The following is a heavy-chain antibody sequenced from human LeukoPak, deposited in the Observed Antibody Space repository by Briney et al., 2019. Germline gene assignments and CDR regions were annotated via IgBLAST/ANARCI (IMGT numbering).Heavy chain of an antibody. CDR3: ARRWVDEYYYGSGSYQYNWFDP. V-gene: IGHV4-59*01. CDR1: VGSISSYY. D-gene: IGHD3-10*01. Sequence: SETPSLTCTVSVGSISSYYWSWVRQPPGQGLKGSGYIYYSGCTNYNPSLQSRVTISVDTSKNQFSLKLSSVTAADTAVYYCARRWVDEYYYGSGSYQYNWFDPWGQGTLVTVSS. CDR2: IYYSGCT. J-gene: IGHJ5*02.